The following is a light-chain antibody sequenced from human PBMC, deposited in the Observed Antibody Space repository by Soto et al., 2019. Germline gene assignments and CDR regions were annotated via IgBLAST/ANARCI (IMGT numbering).Light chain of an antibody. J-gene: IGLJ3*02. CDR2: DNN. CDR3: GAWDSSLSVWV. V-gene: IGLV1-51*01. Sequence: HSVLTQPPSVSAAPGQRVTISCSGSSSNIGNDYVSWYQQLPGTAPKLLIYDNNNRPSGIPDRFSGSKSGTSATLGITGLQTGDEADYYCGAWDSSLSVWVFGGGTKLTVL. CDR1: SSNIGNDY.